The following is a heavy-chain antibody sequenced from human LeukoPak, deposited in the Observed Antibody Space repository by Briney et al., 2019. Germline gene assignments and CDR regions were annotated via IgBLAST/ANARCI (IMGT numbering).Heavy chain of an antibody. CDR2: IYTSGST. Sequence: PSQTLSLTCTVSGGPISSGSYYWSWIRQPAGKGLEWIGRIYTSGSTNYNPSLKSRVTISVDTSKNQFSLKLSSVTAADTAVYYCARDTPPHYYDSSGYYYGCYYYGMDVWGQGTTVTVSS. CDR1: GGPISSGSYY. D-gene: IGHD3-22*01. CDR3: ARDTPPHYYDSSGYYYGCYYYGMDV. V-gene: IGHV4-61*02. J-gene: IGHJ6*02.